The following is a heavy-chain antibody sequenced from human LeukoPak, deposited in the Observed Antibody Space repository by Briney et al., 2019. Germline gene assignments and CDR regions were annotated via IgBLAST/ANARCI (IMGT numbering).Heavy chain of an antibody. CDR2: IDWDDDK. Sequence: SGPALVKPTQTLTLTCTFSGFSLSPSGMRVNWIRQPPGKALEWLARIDWDDDKYYSASLKTRLTISRDTSKNQVVLTMTNMDPVDTATYYCARISGYLYYYDYWGQGTLVTVSS. CDR1: GFSLSPSGMR. J-gene: IGHJ4*02. V-gene: IGHV2-70*04. CDR3: ARISGYLYYYDY. D-gene: IGHD6-25*01.